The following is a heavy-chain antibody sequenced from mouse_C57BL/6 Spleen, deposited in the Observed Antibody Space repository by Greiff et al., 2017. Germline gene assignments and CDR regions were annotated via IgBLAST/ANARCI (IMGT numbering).Heavy chain of an antibody. CDR3: ARERGFYDAMDY. J-gene: IGHJ4*01. Sequence: EVQLQESEGGLVQPGSSMKLSCTASGFTFSDYYMAWVRQVPEKGLEWVANINYDGSSTYYLDALKSRFIISRDNAKNILYLQMSSLKSEDTATYYCARERGFYDAMDYWGQGTSVTVSS. V-gene: IGHV5-16*01. CDR2: INYDGSST. D-gene: IGHD3-1*01. CDR1: GFTFSDYY.